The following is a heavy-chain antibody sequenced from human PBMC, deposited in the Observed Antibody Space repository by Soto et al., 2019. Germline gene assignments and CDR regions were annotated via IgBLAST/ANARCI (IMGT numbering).Heavy chain of an antibody. CDR3: AVGGSYDRSGYPTFDF. V-gene: IGHV3-11*01. J-gene: IGHJ4*02. D-gene: IGHD3-22*01. Sequence: QVQLVESGGGLVKPGGSLRLSCAASGFTFSDYYMSWIRQAPGKGLDWVSYISSSGSAMYYPDSVKGRFTISRDNAKNSLYLQMNSLRAEDTAVYYCAVGGSYDRSGYPTFDFWGQGTLVTVSS. CDR2: ISSSGSAM. CDR1: GFTFSDYY.